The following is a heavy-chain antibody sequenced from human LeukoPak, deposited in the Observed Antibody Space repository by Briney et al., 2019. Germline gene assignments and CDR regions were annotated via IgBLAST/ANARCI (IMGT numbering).Heavy chain of an antibody. V-gene: IGHV4-59*01. CDR2: IHYSGTT. Sequence: SETLSLTCTVTGGSISAYYWSWIRQPPGQRLEWIGYIHYSGTTNYYPYLKSRVTIALDTSKNQFSLKLISVTAADTAVYYCARFGTSSSRFFDQWGQGTLVTVSS. J-gene: IGHJ4*02. D-gene: IGHD6-6*01. CDR1: GGSISAYY. CDR3: ARFGTSSSRFFDQ.